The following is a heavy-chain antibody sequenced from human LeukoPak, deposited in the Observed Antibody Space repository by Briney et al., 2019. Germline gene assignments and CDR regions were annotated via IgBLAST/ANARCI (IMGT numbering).Heavy chain of an antibody. V-gene: IGHV1-2*02. CDR1: GYTFTGYY. Sequence: PGASVKVSCKASGYTFTGYYMHWVRQAPGQGLEWMGWINPNSGGTKYAQKFQGRVTMTRDTSISTAYLELSRLRSDDTAVYYCAREGDIVLMSAFDIWGQGTMVTVSS. CDR2: INPNSGGT. CDR3: AREGDIVLMSAFDI. D-gene: IGHD2-8*01. J-gene: IGHJ3*02.